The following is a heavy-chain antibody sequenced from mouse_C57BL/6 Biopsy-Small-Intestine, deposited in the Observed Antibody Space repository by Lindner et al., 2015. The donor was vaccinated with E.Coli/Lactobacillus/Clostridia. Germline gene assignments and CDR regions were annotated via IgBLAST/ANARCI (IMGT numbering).Heavy chain of an antibody. V-gene: IGHV1-9*01. CDR1: GYTFTTYG. Sequence: VQLQESGAELVRPGTSVKVSCKASGYTFTTYGINWVKQRPGHGLEWIGEILPGSTGTNYNERFKGKATFTADTSSNTAYMQLSSLTTEDSAIYYCAREGDYDYDVLDYWGQGTALTVSP. CDR3: AREGDYDYDVLDY. CDR2: ILPGSTGT. D-gene: IGHD2-4*01. J-gene: IGHJ2*01.